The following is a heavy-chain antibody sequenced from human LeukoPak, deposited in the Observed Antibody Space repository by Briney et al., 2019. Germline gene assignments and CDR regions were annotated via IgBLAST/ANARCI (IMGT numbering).Heavy chain of an antibody. CDR1: GFTFDDYA. Sequence: GGSLRLSCAASGFTFDDYAMHWVREAPGKGLEGVSGISWNSGSIGYADSVKGRFTISRDNAKNSLYLQMNSLRAEDMALYYCAKDRHATNDAFDIWGQGTMVTVSS. CDR3: AKDRHATNDAFDI. J-gene: IGHJ3*02. CDR2: ISWNSGSI. V-gene: IGHV3-9*03.